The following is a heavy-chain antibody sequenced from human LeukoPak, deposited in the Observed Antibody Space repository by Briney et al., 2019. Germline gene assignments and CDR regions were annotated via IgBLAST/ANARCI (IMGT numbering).Heavy chain of an antibody. V-gene: IGHV3-13*01. CDR1: GFTFSRYD. Sequence: GGSLRLSCAASGFTFSRYDMHWVRQATGKGLEWVSGIGTAGDTYYAGSVKGRFTISRENAKNSLYLQMNSLTAGDTVVYYCAGAGSETQWRAFDFWGQGALVTVFS. D-gene: IGHD6-19*01. CDR2: IGTAGDT. J-gene: IGHJ4*02. CDR3: AGAGSETQWRAFDF.